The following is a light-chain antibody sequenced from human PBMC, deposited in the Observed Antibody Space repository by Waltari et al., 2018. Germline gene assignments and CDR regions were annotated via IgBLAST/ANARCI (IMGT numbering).Light chain of an antibody. CDR3: QQYCSSPLT. Sequence: EIVLTQSPGTLSLSPGERATLSCRASQSVSSSYLAWYQQKPGQAPRLLIYGASSRATGIPDRFSGSWSGTDFTLTISRLEPEDFAVYYCQQYCSSPLTFGGGTKVEIK. V-gene: IGKV3-20*01. CDR1: QSVSSSY. J-gene: IGKJ4*01. CDR2: GAS.